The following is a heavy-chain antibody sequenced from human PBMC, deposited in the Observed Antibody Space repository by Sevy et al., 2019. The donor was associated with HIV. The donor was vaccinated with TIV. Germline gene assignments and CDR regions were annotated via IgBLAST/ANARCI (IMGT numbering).Heavy chain of an antibody. CDR2: ISGSGVST. D-gene: IGHD6-13*01. CDR1: GFSFSTYA. Sequence: GGSLRLSCAASGFSFSTYAMTWVRQAPGKGLEWVSAISGSGVSTYYADSVKGRFTISRDNSKNTLYLQMNSLRAEDTAIYYCAKDRDSSSWYGGDYFDCWGQGSLVTVSS. V-gene: IGHV3-23*01. CDR3: AKDRDSSSWYGGDYFDC. J-gene: IGHJ4*02.